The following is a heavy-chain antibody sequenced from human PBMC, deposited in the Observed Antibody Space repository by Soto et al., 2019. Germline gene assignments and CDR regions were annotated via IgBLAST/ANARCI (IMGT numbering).Heavy chain of an antibody. J-gene: IGHJ4*02. Sequence: EVQLLESGGGLVQPGGSLRLSCAASGFTFSSYAMSWVRQAPGKGLEGVSAISGSGGSTYYADSVKGRFTISRDNSNNTQYLQMNSLRAEDTAVYYCAKLSSSGWIDYWGQGTLVTVSS. CDR2: ISGSGGST. D-gene: IGHD6-19*01. CDR1: GFTFSSYA. V-gene: IGHV3-23*01. CDR3: AKLSSSGWIDY.